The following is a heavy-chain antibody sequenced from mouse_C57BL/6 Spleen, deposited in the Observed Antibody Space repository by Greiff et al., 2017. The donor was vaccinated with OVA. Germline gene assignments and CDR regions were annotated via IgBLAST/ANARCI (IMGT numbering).Heavy chain of an antibody. CDR2: IHPNSGST. CDR3: ARDYYGSSYPYYFDY. J-gene: IGHJ2*01. Sequence: QVQLQQPGAELVKPGASVKLSCTASGYTFTSYWMHWVKQRPGQGLEWIGMIHPNSGSTNYNEKFQSKATLTVDKSSSTAYMQLSSLTSEDSAVYYYARDYYGSSYPYYFDYWGQGTTLTVSS. D-gene: IGHD1-1*01. V-gene: IGHV1-64*01. CDR1: GYTFTSYW.